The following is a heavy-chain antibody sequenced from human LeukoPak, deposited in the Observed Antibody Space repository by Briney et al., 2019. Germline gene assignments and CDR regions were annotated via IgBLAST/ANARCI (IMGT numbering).Heavy chain of an antibody. D-gene: IGHD3-22*01. V-gene: IGHV3-21*01. CDR1: GFTFSSYS. CDR3: ARDRTYDSSGYYAY. Sequence: GGSLRLSCAASGFTFSSYSMNWVRQAPGKGLEWVSSISSSSSYIYYADSVKGRFTISRDNAKNSLCLQMNSLRAEDTAVYYCARDRTYDSSGYYAYWGQGTLVTVPS. J-gene: IGHJ4*02. CDR2: ISSSSSYI.